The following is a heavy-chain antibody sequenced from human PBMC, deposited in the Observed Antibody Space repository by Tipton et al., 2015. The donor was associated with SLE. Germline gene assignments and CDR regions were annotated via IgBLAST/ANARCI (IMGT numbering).Heavy chain of an antibody. D-gene: IGHD3-16*01. J-gene: IGHJ4*02. V-gene: IGHV4-59*08. CDR1: GGPITSYY. CDR3: ARGQKRLGAYFDY. CDR2: LFYSGNS. Sequence: LRLSCNVSGGPITSYYWSWIRQPPGKGLEWIGYLFYSGNSNYNPSLKGRVTISADTSKNHFSLKLSSVTAADTAVYYCARGQKRLGAYFDYWGQGTLVTVSS.